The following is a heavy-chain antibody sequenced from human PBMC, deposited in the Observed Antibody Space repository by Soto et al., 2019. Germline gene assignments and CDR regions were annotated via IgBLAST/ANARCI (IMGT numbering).Heavy chain of an antibody. J-gene: IGHJ5*02. V-gene: IGHV4-61*01. CDR1: GDSISSVTYY. CDR2: VYYTGRT. D-gene: IGHD2-15*01. CDR3: ARGGPTGGSYKYNWFDP. Sequence: SETLSLTCTVSGDSISSVTYYWSWIRQPPGKGLEWIGYVYYTGRTTYNPSLKSRVTISIDTSKNQFSLKLNSVTAADTAVYYCARGGPTGGSYKYNWFDPWGQGTLVTVSS.